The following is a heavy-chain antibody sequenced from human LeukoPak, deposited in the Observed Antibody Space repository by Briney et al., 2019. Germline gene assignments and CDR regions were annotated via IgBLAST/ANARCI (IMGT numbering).Heavy chain of an antibody. J-gene: IGHJ4*02. CDR2: IYTSGST. V-gene: IGHV4-4*07. Sequence: SETLSLTCTVSGGSISSYYWSWIRQPAGKGLEWTGRIYTSGSTNYNPSLKSRVTMSVDTSKNQFSLKLSSVTAADTAVYYCARDFEDYYDSSGSYYFDYWGQGTLVTVSS. CDR3: ARDFEDYYDSSGSYYFDY. D-gene: IGHD3-22*01. CDR1: GGSISSYY.